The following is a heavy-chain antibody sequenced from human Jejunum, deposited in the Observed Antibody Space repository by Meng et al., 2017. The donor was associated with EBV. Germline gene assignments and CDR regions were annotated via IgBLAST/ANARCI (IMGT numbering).Heavy chain of an antibody. D-gene: IGHD4-17*01. J-gene: IGHJ4*02. V-gene: IGHV4-39*01. CDR1: GGSISSSIYC. Sequence: QLQLQEPGPGLVKPSETLSLTCTVSGGSISSSIYCWGWIRQPPGKGLEWIGSICFSDYTYHNPSLKSRVAISADTSKNQFSLSLTSVTAADTAVYYCAMGPDYAKSGYWGQGTLVTVSS. CDR3: AMGPDYAKSGY. CDR2: ICFSDYT.